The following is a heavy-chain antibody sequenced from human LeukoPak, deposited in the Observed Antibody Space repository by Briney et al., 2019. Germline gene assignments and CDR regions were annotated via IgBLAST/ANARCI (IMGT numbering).Heavy chain of an antibody. V-gene: IGHV1-2*02. CDR1: GYTFTAYY. J-gene: IGHJ4*02. Sequence: ASVKVSCKASGYTFTAYYMHWVRQAPGQGLEWMGWINPNSGGTNYAQKFQGRVTTTRDTSISTAYMELSRLRSDDTAVFYCARDYYDSSGYGSFAYWGQGTLVTVSS. CDR2: INPNSGGT. CDR3: ARDYYDSSGYGSFAY. D-gene: IGHD3-22*01.